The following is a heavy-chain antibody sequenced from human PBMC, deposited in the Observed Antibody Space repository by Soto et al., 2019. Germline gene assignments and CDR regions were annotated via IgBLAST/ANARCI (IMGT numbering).Heavy chain of an antibody. D-gene: IGHD1-26*01. CDR3: AREGASGFGMDV. CDR2: IYTSGNT. V-gene: IGHV4-4*07. J-gene: IGHJ6*02. CDR1: GGYIRSYY. Sequence: PSETLSLTCNVSGGYIRSYYWSWIRQPAGKALEWIGRIYTSGNTNYNPSLKSRATMLIDTSKNQFSLILGSVTAADTAVYYCAREGASGFGMDVWGQGTTVTVSS.